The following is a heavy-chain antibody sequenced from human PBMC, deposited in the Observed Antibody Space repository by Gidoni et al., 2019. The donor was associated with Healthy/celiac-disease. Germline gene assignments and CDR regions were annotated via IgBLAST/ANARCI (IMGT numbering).Heavy chain of an antibody. D-gene: IGHD3-10*02. J-gene: IGHJ5*02. CDR3: AKDRNYYGRPFDP. V-gene: IGHV3-23*01. Sequence: FTISRDNSKNTLYLQMNSLRAEDTAVYYCAKDRNYYGRPFDPWGQGTLVTVSS.